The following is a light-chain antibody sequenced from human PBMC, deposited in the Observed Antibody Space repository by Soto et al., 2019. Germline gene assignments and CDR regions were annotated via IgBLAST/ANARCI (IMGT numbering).Light chain of an antibody. CDR1: QTISSW. J-gene: IGKJ1*01. Sequence: DIQMTQSPSTLCGSVGDRVTLTCRASQTISSWLALYQQKPGKSAKLLIYKASTLKSGVPSRFSGSGSGTEFTLTISSLQPDDFATYYCQHYNSYSEAVGQGTQVDVK. V-gene: IGKV1-5*03. CDR2: KAS. CDR3: QHYNSYSEA.